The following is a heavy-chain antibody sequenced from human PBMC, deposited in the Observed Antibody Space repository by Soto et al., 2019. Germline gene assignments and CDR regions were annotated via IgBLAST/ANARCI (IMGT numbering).Heavy chain of an antibody. CDR2: ISAYNGNT. V-gene: IGHV1-18*01. J-gene: IGHJ6*02. CDR3: AQLWSGYYIPGYYYYGMDV. Sequence: GASVKVSCKASGYTFTSYGISWVRQAPGQGLEWMGWISAYNGNTNYAQKLQGRVTMTTDTSTSTAYMELRSLRADDTAVYYCAQLWSGYYIPGYYYYGMDVWGQGTTVTVSS. D-gene: IGHD3-3*01. CDR1: GYTFTSYG.